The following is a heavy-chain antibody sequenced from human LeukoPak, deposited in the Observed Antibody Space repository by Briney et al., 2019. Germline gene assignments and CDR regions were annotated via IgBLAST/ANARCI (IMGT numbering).Heavy chain of an antibody. CDR3: ARDPRADDAFDI. J-gene: IGHJ3*02. CDR2: ISGSGGSS. V-gene: IGHV3-23*01. Sequence: PGGSLRLSCAASGFTFSSYAMSWVRQAPGKGLEWVSAISGSGGSSYYADSVKGRFTISRDNSKNTLYLQMNSLRAEDTAVYYCARDPRADDAFDIWGQGTMVTVSS. CDR1: GFTFSSYA.